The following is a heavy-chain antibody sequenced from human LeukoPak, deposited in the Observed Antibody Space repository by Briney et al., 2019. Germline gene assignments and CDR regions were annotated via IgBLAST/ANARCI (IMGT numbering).Heavy chain of an antibody. CDR3: TTLSLGVYDSSGYYSYYSDY. Sequence: PGGSLRLSCAASGFTFSNAWMSWVRQAPGKGLEWVGRIKSKTDGGTTDYAAPVKGRFTISRDDSKNTLYLQMNSLKTEDTAVYYCTTLSLGVYDSSGYYSYYSDYWGQGTLVTVSS. CDR1: GFTFSNAW. V-gene: IGHV3-15*01. D-gene: IGHD3-22*01. J-gene: IGHJ4*02. CDR2: IKSKTDGGTT.